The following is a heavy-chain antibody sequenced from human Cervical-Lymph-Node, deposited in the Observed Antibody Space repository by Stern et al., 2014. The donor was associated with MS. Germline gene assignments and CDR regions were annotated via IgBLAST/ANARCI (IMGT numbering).Heavy chain of an antibody. Sequence: VQLVESGGGVVQPGRSLRLSCAASGFTFSSYGMHWVRQAPGKGLEWVAVIWYDGSNKYYADSVKGRFTISRDNSKNTLYLQMNSLRAEDTAVYYCARDYYDSSGYSDDAFDIWGQGTMVTVSS. D-gene: IGHD3-22*01. CDR1: GFTFSSYG. J-gene: IGHJ3*02. CDR2: IWYDGSNK. CDR3: ARDYYDSSGYSDDAFDI. V-gene: IGHV3-33*01.